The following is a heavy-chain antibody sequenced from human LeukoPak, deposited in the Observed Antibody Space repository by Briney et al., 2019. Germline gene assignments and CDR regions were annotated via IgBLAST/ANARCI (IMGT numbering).Heavy chain of an antibody. V-gene: IGHV3-7*01. CDR1: GFTFSSYW. J-gene: IGHJ4*01. Sequence: GGSLRLSCAASGFTFSSYWMSWVRQAPGKGLEWVANIKQDGSEKYYVDSVKGRFTISRDNAKNSLYLQMNNLRAEDTAVYYCARDTLGEGDDSDYAVYYFDYWGHGTLVTVSS. D-gene: IGHD5-12*01. CDR3: ARDTLGEGDDSDYAVYYFDY. CDR2: IKQDGSEK.